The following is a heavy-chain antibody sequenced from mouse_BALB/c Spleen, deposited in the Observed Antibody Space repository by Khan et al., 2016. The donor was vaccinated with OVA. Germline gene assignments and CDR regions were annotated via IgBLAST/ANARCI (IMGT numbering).Heavy chain of an antibody. CDR2: IYPGTDNT. Sequence: QVQLQQSGAELVRPGASVKLSCKTSGYIFTNYWLHWVKQRSGQGLEWIARIYPGTDNTYYNEKLKDKATLTVDKSSSTAYMQLSSLKSEDSAVYFCAREEALYYFDYWGQGTTLTVSS. J-gene: IGHJ2*01. CDR1: GYIFTNYW. CDR3: AREEALYYFDY. V-gene: IGHV1S132*01. D-gene: IGHD3-2*02.